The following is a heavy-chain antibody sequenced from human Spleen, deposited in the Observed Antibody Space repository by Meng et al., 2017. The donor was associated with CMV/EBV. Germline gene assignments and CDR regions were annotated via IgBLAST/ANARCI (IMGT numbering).Heavy chain of an antibody. CDR1: GFTFNNYA. V-gene: IGHV3-23*03. Sequence: GGSLRLSCAASGFTFNNYAMTWVRQAPGKGLEWVSTIYSGGITTDYTDSVQGRFTISRDNSKNTLFLQMNSLTAEDTAVYYCAKDTLGSSSSGPLFDYWGQGTLVTVSS. J-gene: IGHJ4*02. D-gene: IGHD6-6*01. CDR2: IYSGGITT. CDR3: AKDTLGSSSSGPLFDY.